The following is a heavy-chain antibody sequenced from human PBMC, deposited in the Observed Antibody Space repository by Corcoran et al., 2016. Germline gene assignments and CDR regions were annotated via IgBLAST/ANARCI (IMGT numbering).Heavy chain of an antibody. CDR2: INPKSGGT. V-gene: IGHV1-2*02. D-gene: IGHD2-15*01. Sequence: QVQLVQSGAEVKKPGASVKVSCKASGYTFSGYYMHWVRQAPGQGLEWMGWINPKSGGTNYAQKFQGRDTMTRDTSIRTAYMEVSRLRSDDTAVYYCARDRGLLRRPNSAAYYFDDWGQGTLVIVSS. J-gene: IGHJ4*02. CDR1: GYTFSGYY. CDR3: ARDRGLLRRPNSAAYYFDD.